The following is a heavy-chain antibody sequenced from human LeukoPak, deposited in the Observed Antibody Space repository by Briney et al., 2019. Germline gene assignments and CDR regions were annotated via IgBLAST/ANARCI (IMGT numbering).Heavy chain of an antibody. Sequence: GASVKVSCKASGYTFTSYGISWVRQAPGQGLEWMGWISGYNGNTNYAQKLQGRVTKTTDTSTSTAYMELRSLRSDDTAVYYCARDPRYRGYCSSTSCRWMDYWGQGTLVTVSS. V-gene: IGHV1-18*04. D-gene: IGHD2-2*01. J-gene: IGHJ4*02. CDR3: ARDPRYRGYCSSTSCRWMDY. CDR1: GYTFTSYG. CDR2: ISGYNGNT.